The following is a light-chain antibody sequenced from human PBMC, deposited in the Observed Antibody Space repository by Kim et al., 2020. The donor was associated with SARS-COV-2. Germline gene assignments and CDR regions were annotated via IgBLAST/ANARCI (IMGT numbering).Light chain of an antibody. CDR3: QAWDSSTVV. CDR2: QDS. J-gene: IGLJ2*01. V-gene: IGLV3-1*01. CDR1: KLGDKY. Sequence: VAPGKTASITSSGDKLGDKYACWYQQKPGQSPVLVIYQDSKRPSGIPERFSGSNSGSTATLTISGTQPMDEADYYCQAWDSSTVVFGGGTQLTVL.